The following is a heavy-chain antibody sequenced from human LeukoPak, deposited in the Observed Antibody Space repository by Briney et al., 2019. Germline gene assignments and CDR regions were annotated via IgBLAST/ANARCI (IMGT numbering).Heavy chain of an antibody. D-gene: IGHD3-10*01. CDR2: ISGSGGST. V-gene: IGHV3-23*01. J-gene: IGHJ4*02. Sequence: PGGSLRLSCAASGFTFSSYAMSWVRQAPGKELEWVSAISGSGGSTYYADSVKGRFTISRDNSKNTLYLQMNSLRAEDTAVYYCAKATHYYGSGSLPDYWGQGTLVTVSS. CDR1: GFTFSSYA. CDR3: AKATHYYGSGSLPDY.